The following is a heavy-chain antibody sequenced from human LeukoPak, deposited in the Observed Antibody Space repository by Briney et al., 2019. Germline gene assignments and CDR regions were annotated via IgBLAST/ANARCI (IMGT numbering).Heavy chain of an antibody. J-gene: IGHJ4*02. CDR1: GCTFSSYA. D-gene: IGHD1-7*01. CDR3: AKAAELATHVYFDY. V-gene: IGHV3-23*01. Sequence: GGSLRLSCAASGCTFSSYAMSWVRQAPGKGLEWVATLSANSDTTYSRDSVEGRFTLARDNSKNTLYLKMNRLRVEDTAIYYCAKAAELATHVYFDYWGQGTVVTVSS. CDR2: LSANSDTT.